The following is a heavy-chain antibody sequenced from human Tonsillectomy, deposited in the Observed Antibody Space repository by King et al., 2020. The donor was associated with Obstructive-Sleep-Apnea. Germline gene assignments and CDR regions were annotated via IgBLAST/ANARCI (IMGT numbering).Heavy chain of an antibody. CDR3: ARGESGSYYDFDY. CDR2: ISSSSSTI. Sequence: VQLVESGGGLVQPGGSLRLSCAASGLTFSSYSMNWVRQAPGKGLEWDSYISSSSSTIYYADSVKGRFTISRDNAKNSLYLQMNSLRAEDTAVYYCARGESGSYYDFDYWGQGTLVTVSS. J-gene: IGHJ4*02. CDR1: GLTFSSYS. V-gene: IGHV3-48*04. D-gene: IGHD1-26*01.